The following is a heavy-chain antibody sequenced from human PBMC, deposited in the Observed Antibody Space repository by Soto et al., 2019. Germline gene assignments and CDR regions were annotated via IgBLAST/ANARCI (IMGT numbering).Heavy chain of an antibody. CDR2: ISDSGGST. Sequence: EVHLLESGGGLAQPGVSLRLSCAASGFTFSSYAMSWVRQAPGKGLEWVSGISDSGGSTYYADSVKGRFTISRDNSKNTLYLQMNSLRVEDTAVYYCAKGVVSTAARGDCWGQGTQVTVSS. CDR1: GFTFSSYA. CDR3: AKGVVSTAARGDC. D-gene: IGHD6-6*01. J-gene: IGHJ4*02. V-gene: IGHV3-23*01.